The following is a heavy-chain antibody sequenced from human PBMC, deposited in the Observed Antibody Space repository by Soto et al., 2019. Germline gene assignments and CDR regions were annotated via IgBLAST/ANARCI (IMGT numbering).Heavy chain of an antibody. D-gene: IGHD1-26*01. Sequence: GGSLRLSCAASGFTFGTYWMSWVRQAPGKGLEWVANIKEDGSEKYYVDYVKGRFTISRDNAKNSLFLHMNSLTAEDTVVYYCARDRLSGSHPTEPLDSWGQGTTVTVSS. CDR2: IKEDGSEK. V-gene: IGHV3-7*01. CDR1: GFTFGTYW. J-gene: IGHJ4*02. CDR3: ARDRLSGSHPTEPLDS.